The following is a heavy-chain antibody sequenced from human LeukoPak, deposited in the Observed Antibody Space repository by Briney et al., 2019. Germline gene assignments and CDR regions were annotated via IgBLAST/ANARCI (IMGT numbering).Heavy chain of an antibody. V-gene: IGHV4-34*01. CDR3: ASLSNEDQISDY. CDR2: INHSGST. Sequence: SETLSLTCAVYGGXFSGYYCSWIRQPPGKGLEWIGIINHSGSTNYKSSLKSRVTISVDTSKNQFSLKLTSVTAADTAVYYCASLSNEDQISDYWGQGTLVTVSS. CDR1: GGXFSGYY. D-gene: IGHD2-15*01. J-gene: IGHJ4*02.